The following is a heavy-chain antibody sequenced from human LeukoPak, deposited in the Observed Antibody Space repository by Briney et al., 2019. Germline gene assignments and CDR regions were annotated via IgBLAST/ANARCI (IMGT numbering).Heavy chain of an antibody. Sequence: SETLSLTCSVSGYSISTGYSWGWVRQSPGKILEWIGITHHSGATFYNPSLRGRVTISVDTSKNQFSLRVRSVTAADTAVYYCARVPGAYYDVLTGFGSGWFDPWGPGILVTVFS. CDR1: GYSISTGYS. J-gene: IGHJ5*02. CDR2: THHSGAT. D-gene: IGHD3-9*01. CDR3: ARVPGAYYDVLTGFGSGWFDP. V-gene: IGHV4-38-2*02.